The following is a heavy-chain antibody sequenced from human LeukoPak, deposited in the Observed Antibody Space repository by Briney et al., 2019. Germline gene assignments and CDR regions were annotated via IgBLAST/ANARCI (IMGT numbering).Heavy chain of an antibody. D-gene: IGHD2-2*02. CDR2: IIPIFGTA. V-gene: IGHV1-69*13. Sequence: SVKVSCKASGGTFSSYAISWVRQAPGQGLEWMGGIIPIFGTANYAQKFQGRVTITADESTSTAYMELSSLRSEDTAVYYCARTVPLRDCSSTSCYIGGNLGYYCYYGMDVWGKGTTVTVSS. CDR1: GGTFSSYA. J-gene: IGHJ6*04. CDR3: ARTVPLRDCSSTSCYIGGNLGYYCYYGMDV.